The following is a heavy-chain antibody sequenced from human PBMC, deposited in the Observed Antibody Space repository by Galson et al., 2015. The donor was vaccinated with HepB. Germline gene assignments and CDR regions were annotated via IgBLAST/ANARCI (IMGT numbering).Heavy chain of an antibody. Sequence: SLRLSCAASGFTFSSYWMNWVRQAPGKGLEWVAHINQDGSSKYYVDSVKGRFTISRDNAKDSVYPQLDSLRAEDTAVYYCARRISLVRGIITKPDYYYGMDVWGQGTTVTVAS. D-gene: IGHD3-10*01. CDR3: ARRISLVRGIITKPDYYYGMDV. V-gene: IGHV3-7*03. CDR2: INQDGSSK. CDR1: GFTFSSYW. J-gene: IGHJ6*02.